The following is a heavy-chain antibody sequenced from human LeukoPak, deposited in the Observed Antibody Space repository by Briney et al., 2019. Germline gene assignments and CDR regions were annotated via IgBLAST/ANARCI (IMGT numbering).Heavy chain of an antibody. CDR3: ARDGETVAGSFDY. J-gene: IGHJ4*02. CDR1: GFTFSSYS. V-gene: IGHV3-21*01. CDR2: ISSSSSYI. Sequence: GGSLRLSCAASGFTFSSYSMNWVRQAPGKGLEWVSSISSSSSYIYYADSVKGRFTISRDNAKNSLYLQMNSLRAEDTAVYYCARDGETVAGSFDYWGQETLVTVSS. D-gene: IGHD6-19*01.